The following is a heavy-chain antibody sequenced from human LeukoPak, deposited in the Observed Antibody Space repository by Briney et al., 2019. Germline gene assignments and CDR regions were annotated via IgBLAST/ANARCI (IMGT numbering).Heavy chain of an antibody. V-gene: IGHV4-59*01. CDR2: ISYSGRH. Sequence: SETLSLTCTVSGVFISSYYWRWTRQPPGRGLEWIGYISYSGRHNYNPSLKSRVTISVDTSKNQFPLKLSSVTAADTAVYYGARGSVRGVIISRRLDAFDIWGQGTMVTVSS. J-gene: IGHJ3*02. CDR3: ARGSVRGVIISRRLDAFDI. D-gene: IGHD3-10*01. CDR1: GVFISSYY.